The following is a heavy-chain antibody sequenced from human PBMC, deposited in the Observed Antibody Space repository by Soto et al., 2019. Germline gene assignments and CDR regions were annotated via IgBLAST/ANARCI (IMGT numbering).Heavy chain of an antibody. J-gene: IGHJ4*02. CDR2: IYYSGST. D-gene: IGHD2-15*01. CDR3: ASRCSGGICYY. CDR1: GGSISSYY. V-gene: IGHV4-59*01. Sequence: TSETLSLTCTVSGGSISSYYWSWIRQPPGKGLEWIGYIYYSGSTNYNPSLKSRVTISVDTSKNQFSLKLSSVTAADTAVYYCASRCSGGICYYWGQGTLVTVSS.